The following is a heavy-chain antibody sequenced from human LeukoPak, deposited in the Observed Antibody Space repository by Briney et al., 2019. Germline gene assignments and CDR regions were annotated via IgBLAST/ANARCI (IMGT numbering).Heavy chain of an antibody. D-gene: IGHD2-2*02. J-gene: IGHJ4*02. CDR3: AVVVVPAAIRSPLNFDY. Sequence: GGSLRLSCAASGFTVSSNYMSWVRQAPGKGLEWVSVIYSGGSTYYADSVKGRFTISRDNSKNTLYLQMNSLRAEDTAVYYCAVVVVPAAIRSPLNFDYWGQGTLVTVSS. V-gene: IGHV3-66*01. CDR2: IYSGGST. CDR1: GFTVSSNY.